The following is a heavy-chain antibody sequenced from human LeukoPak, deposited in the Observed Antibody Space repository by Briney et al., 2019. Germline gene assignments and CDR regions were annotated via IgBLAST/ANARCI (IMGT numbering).Heavy chain of an antibody. CDR2: ISSSSSYI. Sequence: GGSLRLSCAASGFTFSSYSMNWVRQAPGKGLEWVSSISSSSSYIYYADSVKGRFTISRDNAKNSLYLQMNSLRAEDTAVYYCARPREYSGSLRVLGKRRGHFDYWGQGTLVTVSS. CDR3: ARPREYSGSLRVLGKRRGHFDY. CDR1: GFTFSSYS. D-gene: IGHD1-26*01. J-gene: IGHJ4*02. V-gene: IGHV3-21*01.